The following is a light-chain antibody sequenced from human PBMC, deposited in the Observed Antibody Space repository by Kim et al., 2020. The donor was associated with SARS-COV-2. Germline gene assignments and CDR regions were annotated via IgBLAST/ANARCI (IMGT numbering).Light chain of an antibody. CDR2: DAS. V-gene: IGKV3-20*01. CDR3: QKYGTSPLT. Sequence: EIVLTQSPGTLSLSPGERATLSCRASQSVSNSYLAWYQQKPGQAPRLLIYDASSRATGIPERFSGSGSGTVFSLTISRLEPEDFAVYSCQKYGTSPLTFGQGTKLEI. CDR1: QSVSNSY. J-gene: IGKJ2*01.